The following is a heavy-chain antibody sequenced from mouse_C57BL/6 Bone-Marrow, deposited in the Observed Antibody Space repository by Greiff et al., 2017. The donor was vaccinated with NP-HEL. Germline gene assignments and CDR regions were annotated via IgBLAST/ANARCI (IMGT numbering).Heavy chain of an antibody. Sequence: EVQLQESEGGLVQPGSSMKLSCTASGFTFSDYYMAWVRQVPEKGLEWVANINYDGSSTYYLDSLKSRFIISRDNAKNILYLQMSSLKSEDTATYYCARVNYGSSYGYFDVWGTGTTVTVSS. V-gene: IGHV5-16*01. CDR2: INYDGSST. CDR3: ARVNYGSSYGYFDV. CDR1: GFTFSDYY. D-gene: IGHD1-1*01. J-gene: IGHJ1*03.